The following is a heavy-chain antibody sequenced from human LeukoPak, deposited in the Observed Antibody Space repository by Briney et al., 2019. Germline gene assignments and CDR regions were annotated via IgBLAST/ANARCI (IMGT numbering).Heavy chain of an antibody. J-gene: IGHJ4*02. CDR3: ARTLWRLYRRGEVDY. Sequence: GGSLRLSCAASGFTFSSHSMNWVRQAPGKGLEWVSGIYWNSGGTGYADSVKGRFTISRDNAKNSLYLQMNSLRAEDTAVYYCARTLWRLYRRGEVDYWGQGTLVTVSS. D-gene: IGHD3-16*01. CDR1: GFTFSSHS. CDR2: IYWNSGGT. V-gene: IGHV3-21*04.